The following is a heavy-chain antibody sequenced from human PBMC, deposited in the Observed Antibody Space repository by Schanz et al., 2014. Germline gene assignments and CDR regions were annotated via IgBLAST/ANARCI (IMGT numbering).Heavy chain of an antibody. J-gene: IGHJ4*02. CDR3: AREGLGADY. Sequence: EVQVVESGGGLVRPGGSLRLSCSGFTVSAYSANWVRQAPGKGLEWISKISDSGRTIVYADSMKGRFTISRDNAKNSLYLQVNRLRAEDTAVYYCAREGLGADYWGQGTLVTVSS. D-gene: IGHD3-16*01. CDR1: GFTVSAYS. CDR2: ISDSGRTI. V-gene: IGHV3-21*05.